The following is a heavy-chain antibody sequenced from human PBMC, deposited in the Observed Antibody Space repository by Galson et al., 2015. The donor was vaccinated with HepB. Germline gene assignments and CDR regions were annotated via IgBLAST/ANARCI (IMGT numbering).Heavy chain of an antibody. Sequence: SLRLSCAASGFTFSSYAMHWVRQAPGKGLEWVAVISYDGSNKYYADSVKGRFTISRDNSKNTLYLQMNSLRAEDTAVYYCAREKLGYDSSGSEFDYWGQGTLVTVSS. D-gene: IGHD3-22*01. J-gene: IGHJ4*02. V-gene: IGHV3-30-3*01. CDR3: AREKLGYDSSGSEFDY. CDR1: GFTFSSYA. CDR2: ISYDGSNK.